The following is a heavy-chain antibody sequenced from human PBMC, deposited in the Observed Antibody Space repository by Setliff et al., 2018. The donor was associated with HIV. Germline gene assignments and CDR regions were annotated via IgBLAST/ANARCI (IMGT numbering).Heavy chain of an antibody. V-gene: IGHV4-38-2*01. Sequence: SETLSLTCAVSGYPIIEAYYWLWIRQSPTKGLEYIGIIFRGVTTYYNPSRRSRVALSMDTSKNQFSLRLSSVTAADTAIYYCARADSRRGAGYQYMDVWGKGTTVTVSS. CDR3: ARADSRRGAGYQYMDV. CDR2: IFRGVTT. D-gene: IGHD4-4*01. CDR1: GYPIIEAYY. J-gene: IGHJ6*03.